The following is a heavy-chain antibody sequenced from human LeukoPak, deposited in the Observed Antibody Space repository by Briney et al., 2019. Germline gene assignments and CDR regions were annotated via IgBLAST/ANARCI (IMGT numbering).Heavy chain of an antibody. CDR2: IRYDGSNK. CDR1: GFTFSSYG. D-gene: IGHD2/OR15-2a*01. CDR3: AREGPRGNSQFDY. J-gene: IGHJ4*02. V-gene: IGHV3-30*02. Sequence: GGSLRLSCAASGFTFSSYGMHWVRQAPGKGLEWVALIRYDGSNKYYTDSVKGRLTISRDNSKNTLYLQMNSLRAEDTAIYYCAREGPRGNSQFDYWGQGTLVTVSS.